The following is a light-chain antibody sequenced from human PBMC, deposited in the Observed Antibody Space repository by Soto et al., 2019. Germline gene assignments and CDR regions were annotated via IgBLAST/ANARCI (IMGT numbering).Light chain of an antibody. Sequence: DIQMTQSPSTLSASVGDRLXXXXXASQSISSWLAWYQQKPGKAPKLLIYDASSLESGVPSRFSGSGSGTVFTLTISSLQPDDFATYYCQRYXXXXGTFGQGTKVDIK. CDR3: QRYXXXXGT. CDR1: QSISSW. V-gene: IGKV1-5*01. J-gene: IGKJ1*01. CDR2: DAS.